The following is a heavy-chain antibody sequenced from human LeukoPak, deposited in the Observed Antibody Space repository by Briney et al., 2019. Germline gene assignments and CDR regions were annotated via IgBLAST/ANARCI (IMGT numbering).Heavy chain of an antibody. J-gene: IGHJ3*01. CDR3: AREGVGATGS. Sequence: ASVKASCKASGYTFTSYAMNWVRQAPGHGLEWRGWINTNTGNPTYAQGFTGRFVFSLDTSVSTAYLQISSLKAEDTAVYYCAREGVGATGSWGQGRMVTVSS. CDR1: GYTFTSYA. CDR2: INTNTGNP. D-gene: IGHD1-26*01. V-gene: IGHV7-4-1*02.